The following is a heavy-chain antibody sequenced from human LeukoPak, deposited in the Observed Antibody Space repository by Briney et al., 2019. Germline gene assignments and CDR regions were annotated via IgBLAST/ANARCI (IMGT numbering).Heavy chain of an antibody. Sequence: GASVKVSCKASGYTFTSYYMHWVRQAPGQGLEWMGIINPSGGSTSYAQKFQGRVTMTRDMSTSTVYMELSSLRSEDTAVYYCARGGLELGSYPVSIDYWGQGTLVTVSS. CDR1: GYTFTSYY. D-gene: IGHD1-26*01. V-gene: IGHV1-46*01. J-gene: IGHJ4*02. CDR2: INPSGGST. CDR3: ARGGLELGSYPVSIDY.